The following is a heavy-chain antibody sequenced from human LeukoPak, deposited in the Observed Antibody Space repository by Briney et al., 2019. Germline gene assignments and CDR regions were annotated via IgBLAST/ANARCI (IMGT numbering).Heavy chain of an antibody. CDR1: GFTFSSYS. V-gene: IGHV3-21*01. CDR3: ARDGGSGTYRYYGLDV. Sequence: GGSLRLSCAASGFTFSSYSMNWVRQAPGKGLEWVSSISSSSSYIYYADSLKGRFTISRDNAKNSLYLQMYSLRAEDTAVYYCARDGGSGTYRYYGLDVWGQGTTVTVSS. J-gene: IGHJ6*02. D-gene: IGHD3-10*01. CDR2: ISSSSSYI.